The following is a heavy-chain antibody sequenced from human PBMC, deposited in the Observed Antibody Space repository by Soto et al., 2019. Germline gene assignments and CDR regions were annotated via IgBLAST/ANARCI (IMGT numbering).Heavy chain of an antibody. CDR1: GFTFSHYW. CDR2: IKEDGSEK. CDR3: ARDHGYYDSSGYYYPEAFDI. J-gene: IGHJ3*02. V-gene: IGHV3-7*01. D-gene: IGHD3-22*01. Sequence: GGSLRLSCAASGFTFSHYWMSWVRQAPEKGLEWVANIKEDGSEKYYVDSIKGRFTISRDNAENSLYLQMNSLRAEDTAVYYCARDHGYYDSSGYYYPEAFDIWGQGTMVTVSS.